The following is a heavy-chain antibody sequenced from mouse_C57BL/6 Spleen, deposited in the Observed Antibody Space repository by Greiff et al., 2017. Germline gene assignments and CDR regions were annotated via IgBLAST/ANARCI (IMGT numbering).Heavy chain of an antibody. Sequence: EVQLVESGGGLVQPGGSLKLSCAASGFTFSDYYMYWVRQTPEKRLEWVAYISNGGGSTYYPDTVKGRFTISRDNAKNTLYLQMSRLKSEDTAMYYCASHYYGSSYVGYFDVWGTGTTVTVSS. J-gene: IGHJ1*03. V-gene: IGHV5-12*01. CDR2: ISNGGGST. CDR3: ASHYYGSSYVGYFDV. D-gene: IGHD1-1*01. CDR1: GFTFSDYY.